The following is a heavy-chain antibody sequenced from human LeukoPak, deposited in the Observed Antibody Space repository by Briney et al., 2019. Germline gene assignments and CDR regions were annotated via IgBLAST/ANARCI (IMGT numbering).Heavy chain of an antibody. J-gene: IGHJ4*02. CDR1: GGSFSGYY. CDR2: INHSGST. D-gene: IGHD3-10*01. CDR3: ASGSRFGEASPRSLDY. V-gene: IGHV4-34*01. Sequence: SETLSLTCAVYGGSFSGYYWSWIRQPPGKGLEWIGEINHSGSTNYNPSLKSRVAISVDTSKNQFSLKLSSVAAADTAVYYCASGSRFGEASPRSLDYWGQGTLVTVSS.